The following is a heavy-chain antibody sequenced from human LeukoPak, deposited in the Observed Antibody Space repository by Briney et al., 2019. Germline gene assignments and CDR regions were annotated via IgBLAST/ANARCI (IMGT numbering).Heavy chain of an antibody. J-gene: IGHJ4*02. CDR2: INHSGST. CDR3: ARGYYYDSSGYYYDY. V-gene: IGHV4-34*01. Sequence: PSETLSLTCAVYGGSLSAYYWTWIRQPPGKGLEWIGEINHSGSTNYNPSLKSRVTISVDTSKNQFSLKLSSVTAADTAVYYCARGYYYDSSGYYYDYWGQGTLVTVSS. CDR1: GGSLSAYY. D-gene: IGHD3-22*01.